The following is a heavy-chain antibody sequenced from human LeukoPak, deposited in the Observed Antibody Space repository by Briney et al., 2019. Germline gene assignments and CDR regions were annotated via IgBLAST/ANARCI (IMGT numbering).Heavy chain of an antibody. D-gene: IGHD1-14*01. Sequence: GGSLRLSCAASGFTVITNDMTWVRQAPGKGLESGSVLSSDGNTKYADSVQGRFTISRDNSKNTLYLEMNSLSPDDTAVYYCARGVEPLAANTLAYWGQGTLVTVSS. CDR1: GFTVITND. CDR3: ARGVEPLAANTLAY. V-gene: IGHV3-53*01. CDR2: LSSDGNT. J-gene: IGHJ4*02.